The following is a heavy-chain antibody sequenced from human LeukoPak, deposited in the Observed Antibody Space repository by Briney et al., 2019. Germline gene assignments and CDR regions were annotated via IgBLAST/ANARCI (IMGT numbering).Heavy chain of an antibody. D-gene: IGHD3-16*01. J-gene: IGHJ4*02. CDR2: IYYTGST. CDR3: ARWITSFDF. Sequence: PSETLSLTCTVSGGSISSSTYYWGWIRQPPGKGLEWIGNIYYTGSTYYNPSLKSRVTISVDTSKNQFSLKPSSVTAADTAVYYCARWITSFDFWGQGALVTVSS. V-gene: IGHV4-39*01. CDR1: GGSISSSTYY.